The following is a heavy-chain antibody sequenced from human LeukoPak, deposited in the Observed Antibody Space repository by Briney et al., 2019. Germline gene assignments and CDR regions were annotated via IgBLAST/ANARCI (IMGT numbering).Heavy chain of an antibody. CDR1: GGSISSGGYY. V-gene: IGHV4-31*03. CDR3: ARVRMYYYDSSGYTNYFDY. J-gene: IGHJ4*02. D-gene: IGHD3-22*01. Sequence: PSHTLSLTCTVSGGSISSGGYYWSWIRQHPGKGLEWIGYIYYSGSTYYNPSLKSRVTISVDTSKNQFSLKLSSVTAADTAVYYCARVRMYYYDSSGYTNYFDYWGQGTLVTVSS. CDR2: IYYSGST.